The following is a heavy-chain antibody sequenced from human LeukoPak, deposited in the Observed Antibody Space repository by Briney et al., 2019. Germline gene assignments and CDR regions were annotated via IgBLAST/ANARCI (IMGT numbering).Heavy chain of an antibody. CDR1: GFTFSSYW. J-gene: IGHJ4*02. CDR2: INSDGSST. V-gene: IGHV3-74*01. D-gene: IGHD3-22*01. Sequence: GGSLRLSCAASGFTFSSYWMHWVRQAPGKGLVWVSRINSDGSSTSYADSVKGRFTISRDNAKDTLYLQMNSLRAEDTAVYYCASPEYYYDSSGYLGYWGQGTLVTVSS. CDR3: ASPEYYYDSSGYLGY.